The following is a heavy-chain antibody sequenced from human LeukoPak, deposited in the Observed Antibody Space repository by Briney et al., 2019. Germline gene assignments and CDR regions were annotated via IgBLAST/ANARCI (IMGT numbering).Heavy chain of an antibody. CDR3: AQHRGFIGVTEYFDF. CDR2: VSGRGRST. V-gene: IGHV3-23*01. D-gene: IGHD3-3*01. Sequence: PGGSLRLSCVATGLTLSNSAMIWVRQAPGKGLEWVSSVSGRGRSTYYADSVKGRFNVSKYNSRNTLYLEMRSLRAEDTAVYFCAQHRGFIGVTEYFDFWGQGTLGTVSS. CDR1: GLTLSNSA. J-gene: IGHJ4*02.